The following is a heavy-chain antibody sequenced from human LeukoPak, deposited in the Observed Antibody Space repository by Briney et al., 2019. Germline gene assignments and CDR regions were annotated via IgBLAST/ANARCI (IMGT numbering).Heavy chain of an antibody. Sequence: GGSLRLSCAVSGFTFSSNWINWVRQAPGRGLEWVASIKLDGEKYYVDSAKGRFTISRDNAKNSLYLQMNSLRAEDTAVYYCARVLWVQNYYYGMDVWGQGTTVTVSS. CDR1: GFTFSSNW. V-gene: IGHV3-7*04. D-gene: IGHD3-16*01. CDR2: IKLDGEK. J-gene: IGHJ6*02. CDR3: ARVLWVQNYYYGMDV.